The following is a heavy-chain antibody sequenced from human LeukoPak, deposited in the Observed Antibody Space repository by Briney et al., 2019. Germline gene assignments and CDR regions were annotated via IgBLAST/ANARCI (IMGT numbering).Heavy chain of an antibody. CDR3: AREGGQTGTTGYYYMDV. CDR1: GYTFTSYG. Sequence: ASVKVSCKASGYTFTSYGISWVRQAPGQGLEWMGWISAYNGNTNYAQKLQGRVTMTTDTSTSTAYMELRSLRSDDTAVYYCAREGGQTGTTGYYYMDVWGKGTTVTVSS. V-gene: IGHV1-18*01. J-gene: IGHJ6*03. D-gene: IGHD1-7*01. CDR2: ISAYNGNT.